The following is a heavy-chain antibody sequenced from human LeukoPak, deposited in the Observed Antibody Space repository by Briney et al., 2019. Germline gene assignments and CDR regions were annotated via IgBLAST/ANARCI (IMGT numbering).Heavy chain of an antibody. V-gene: IGHV1-18*04. D-gene: IGHD6-13*01. CDR3: ARDQGYSSSWNFDY. CDR1: GYTFTSYG. J-gene: IGHJ4*02. CDR2: ISAYNGNT. Sequence: ASVKVSCKASGYTFTSYGISWVRQAPGQGLEWMGWISAYNGNTNYAQKLQGRVTMTTDTSTSTAYMELRSLRSDNTAVYYCARDQGYSSSWNFDYWGQGTLVTVSS.